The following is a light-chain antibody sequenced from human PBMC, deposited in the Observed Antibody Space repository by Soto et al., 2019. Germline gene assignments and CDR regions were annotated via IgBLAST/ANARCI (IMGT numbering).Light chain of an antibody. J-gene: IGKJ1*01. CDR2: GVS. V-gene: IGKV3-20*01. Sequence: EIVLTQSPGTLSLSPGERATLSCRASQSVISSSLAWYQQKPGQAPRLLIYGVSSRATGIPDRFSGSGSGTDFTLTISRLEPEDFAVYYCQQYGTPPQTFGQGTKVESK. CDR1: QSVISSS. CDR3: QQYGTPPQT.